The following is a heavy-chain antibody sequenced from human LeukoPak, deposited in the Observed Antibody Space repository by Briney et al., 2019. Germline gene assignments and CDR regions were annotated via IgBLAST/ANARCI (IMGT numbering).Heavy chain of an antibody. Sequence: GGSLRLSGAASGFTASSNYMSWVRQAPGKGLEGVSVIYSGGSTYYADSVKGRFTISRDNSKNTLYLQMNSLRAEDTAVYYCARVTYYYDSSGYYLFDYWGQGTLVTVSS. D-gene: IGHD3-22*01. CDR2: IYSGGST. CDR1: GFTASSNY. V-gene: IGHV3-53*01. J-gene: IGHJ4*02. CDR3: ARVTYYYDSSGYYLFDY.